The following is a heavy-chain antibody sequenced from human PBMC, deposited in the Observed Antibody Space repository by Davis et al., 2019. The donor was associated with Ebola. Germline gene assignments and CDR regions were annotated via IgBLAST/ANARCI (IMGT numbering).Heavy chain of an antibody. D-gene: IGHD3-10*01. CDR3: AGRWGGLFDL. CDR2: ISSSSSYI. CDR1: GFTFSSYG. Sequence: GESLKISCAASGFTFSSYGMHWVRQAPGKGLEWVSSISSSSSYIYYADSVKGRFTISRDNAKNSLYLQMNSLRAEDTAVYYCAGRWGGLFDLWGRGTLVTVSS. V-gene: IGHV3-21*01. J-gene: IGHJ2*01.